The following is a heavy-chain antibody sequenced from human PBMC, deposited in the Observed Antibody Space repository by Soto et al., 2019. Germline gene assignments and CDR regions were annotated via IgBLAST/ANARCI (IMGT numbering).Heavy chain of an antibody. CDR2: ISAYNGNT. Sequence: XSVKVSCKASVYSFTSYGISWVRQAPGQGLEWMGWISAYNGNTNYAQKLQGRVTMTTDTSTSTAYMELRSLRSDDTAVYYCAAGREYYYDSSGYYYYYGMDVWGQGTTVTVSS. J-gene: IGHJ6*02. V-gene: IGHV1-18*04. D-gene: IGHD3-22*01. CDR1: VYSFTSYG. CDR3: AAGREYYYDSSGYYYYYGMDV.